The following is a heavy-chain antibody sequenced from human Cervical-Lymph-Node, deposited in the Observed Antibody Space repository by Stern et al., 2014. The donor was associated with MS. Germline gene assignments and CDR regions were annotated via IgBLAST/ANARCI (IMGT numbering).Heavy chain of an antibody. Sequence: EVQLVESGGGLVQPGGSLRLSCAASGFTFSSDAMSWVRQAPGKGLEWVSVITGSGGSTYYADSVQGRFTISRDNSKETLYLQMKSLRAEDTAVYYCARSISWTFDYWGQGALVTVSS. CDR2: ITGSGGST. CDR3: ARSISWTFDY. CDR1: GFTFSSDA. J-gene: IGHJ4*02. V-gene: IGHV3-23*04. D-gene: IGHD3/OR15-3a*01.